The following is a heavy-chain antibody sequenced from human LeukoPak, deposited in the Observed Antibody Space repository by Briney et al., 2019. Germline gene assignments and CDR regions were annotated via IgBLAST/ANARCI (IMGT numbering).Heavy chain of an antibody. Sequence: PGGPLRLSCAASGFTFSSYAMSWVRQAPGKGLEWVSAISGSGGSTYYADSVKGRFTISRDNSKNTLYLQMYSLRAEDTAVYYCAKDRLKIHGEPSDYWGQGTLVTVSS. V-gene: IGHV3-23*01. J-gene: IGHJ4*02. D-gene: IGHD4-17*01. CDR3: AKDRLKIHGEPSDY. CDR2: ISGSGGST. CDR1: GFTFSSYA.